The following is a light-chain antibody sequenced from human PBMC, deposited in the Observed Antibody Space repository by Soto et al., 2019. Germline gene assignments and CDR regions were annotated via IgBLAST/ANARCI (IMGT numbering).Light chain of an antibody. CDR3: QYYGRSPLT. CDR2: GTS. J-gene: IGKJ4*01. CDR1: QSVKSSY. Sequence: EIVLTQSPGTLSLSPGERATLPCRASQSVKSSYLAWYQHKPGQAPRLLIYGTSSRATGIPDRFSGSGSGTDFTLTISRLEPEDFAVYYCQYYGRSPLTFGGGTKVDIK. V-gene: IGKV3-20*01.